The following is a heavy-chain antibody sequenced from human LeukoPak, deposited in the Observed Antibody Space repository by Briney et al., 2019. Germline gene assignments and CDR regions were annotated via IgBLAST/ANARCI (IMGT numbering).Heavy chain of an antibody. Sequence: GGSLRLSCAASEFTFSSYWMSWFRQAPGKGLEWVANIKQDGSEKYYMDSVKGRFTISKDNAKNSLYLQMHSLRAEDTAMYYCARDPSCSGGTCRDGYFGYWGQGILVTVSS. CDR2: IKQDGSEK. V-gene: IGHV3-7*01. CDR3: ARDPSCSGGTCRDGYFGY. J-gene: IGHJ4*02. D-gene: IGHD2-15*01. CDR1: EFTFSSYW.